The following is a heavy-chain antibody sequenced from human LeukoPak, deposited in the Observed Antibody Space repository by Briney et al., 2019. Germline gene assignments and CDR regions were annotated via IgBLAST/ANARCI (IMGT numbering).Heavy chain of an antibody. CDR2: ISHDGNDK. D-gene: IGHD3-22*01. CDR3: AKVGIGYYYPFDY. J-gene: IGHJ4*02. V-gene: IGHV3-30*18. Sequence: GRSLRLSCAASGFSFSSNVMHWVRQAPGKGLEWVAQISHDGNDKYYADSVKSRFTISRDNSKNTLFLQQDSLRAEDTAVYFCAKVGIGYYYPFDYWGQGTLVTVSS. CDR1: GFSFSSNV.